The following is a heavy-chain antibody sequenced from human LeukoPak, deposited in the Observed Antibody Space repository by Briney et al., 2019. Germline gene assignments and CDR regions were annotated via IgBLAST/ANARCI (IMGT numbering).Heavy chain of an antibody. J-gene: IGHJ4*02. CDR1: GVTVSSNY. Sequence: PGGSLRLSCAASGVTVSSNYMSWVRQAPGKGLEWVSVIYSGGSTYYVDSVKGRFTISRDNAQKSLYLEIDSLRAEDTAVYYCAREGIQLYFPLTHCGQGTLVTVSS. CDR2: IYSGGST. D-gene: IGHD5-18*01. CDR3: AREGIQLYFPLTH. V-gene: IGHV3-66*01.